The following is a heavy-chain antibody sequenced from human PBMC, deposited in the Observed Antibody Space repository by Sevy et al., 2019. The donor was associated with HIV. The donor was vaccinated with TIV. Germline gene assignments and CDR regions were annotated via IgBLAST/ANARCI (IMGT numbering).Heavy chain of an antibody. J-gene: IGHJ6*02. CDR1: GLTFNNYA. V-gene: IGHV3-23*01. D-gene: IGHD6-6*01. Sequence: GGSLRLSCAVSGLTFNNYAMTWVRQAPGQGLEWVSVISGSGDRTYYADFVKGRFTISRDNSKNTLFLQMKSLRAEDTAVYYCARENVSSSYWSYYYYYGMDVWGQGTTVTVSS. CDR2: ISGSGDRT. CDR3: ARENVSSSYWSYYYYYGMDV.